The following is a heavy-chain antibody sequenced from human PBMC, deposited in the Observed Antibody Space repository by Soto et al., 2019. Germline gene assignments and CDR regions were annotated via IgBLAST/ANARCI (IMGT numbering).Heavy chain of an antibody. D-gene: IGHD6-13*01. Sequence: QVQLVESGGGVVQPGRSLRLSCAASGFTFRNYAMHWVRQAPGKGLEWVAVISYDGINEDYGDSVKGRFTISRDNSKNMLYLQINSLRPEDTAVYYCARPESSKQGADDIWGHGTLVSVSS. V-gene: IGHV3-30-3*01. CDR3: ARPESSKQGADDI. CDR2: ISYDGINE. CDR1: GFTFRNYA. J-gene: IGHJ3*02.